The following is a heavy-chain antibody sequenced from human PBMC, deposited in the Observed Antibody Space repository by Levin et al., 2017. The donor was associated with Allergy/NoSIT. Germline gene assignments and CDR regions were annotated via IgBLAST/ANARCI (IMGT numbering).Heavy chain of an antibody. Sequence: SGGSLRLSCAASGFTFSSYAMHWVRQAPGKGLEWVAVISYDGSNKYYADSVKGRFTISRDNSKNTLYLQMNSLRAEDTAVYYCARVKDGDSSGYYRSYYYYYGMDVWGQGTTVTVSS. J-gene: IGHJ6*02. D-gene: IGHD3-22*01. CDR2: ISYDGSNK. CDR1: GFTFSSYA. V-gene: IGHV3-30-3*01. CDR3: ARVKDGDSSGYYRSYYYYYGMDV.